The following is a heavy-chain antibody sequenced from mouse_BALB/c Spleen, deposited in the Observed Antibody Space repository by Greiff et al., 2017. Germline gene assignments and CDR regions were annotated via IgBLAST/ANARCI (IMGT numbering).Heavy chain of an antibody. V-gene: IGHV5-17*02. CDR2: ISSGSSTI. CDR1: GFTFSSFG. J-gene: IGHJ4*01. CDR3: ARSLYILEMDY. Sequence: DVQLVESGGGLVQPGGSRKLSCAASGFTFSSFGMHWVRQAPEKGLEWVAYISSGSSTIYYADTVKGRFTISRDNPKNTLFLQMTSLRSEDTAMYYCARSLYILEMDYWGQGTSVTVSS.